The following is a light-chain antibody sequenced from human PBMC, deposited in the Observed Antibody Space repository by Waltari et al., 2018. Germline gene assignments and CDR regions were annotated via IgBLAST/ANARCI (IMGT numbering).Light chain of an antibody. V-gene: IGLV2-23*02. CDR1: SSDVGAYNY. Sequence: QSALTQPASVSGSHGQSIAISCTGTSSDVGAYNYVSWYQQHPGKAPKVIIYDVSKRPSGISSRFSGSKSDNTASLTISGLQAEDEADYFCYSFAGYTTFYVFGSGTKVTVL. CDR3: YSFAGYTTFYV. J-gene: IGLJ1*01. CDR2: DVS.